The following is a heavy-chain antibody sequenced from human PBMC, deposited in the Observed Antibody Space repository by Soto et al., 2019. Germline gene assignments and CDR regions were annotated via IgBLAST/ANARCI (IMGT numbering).Heavy chain of an antibody. D-gene: IGHD3-3*01. Sequence: SGTLSLTCTVSRRAINGYYWTWIREPARTVLEWIGRIYSSGSTKYNPSLQIRVTMSLDTSKDKFSLRLNSVNAADTDVYYCERGQRFSDWFDPWGQGTLVTVS. J-gene: IGHJ5*02. V-gene: IGHV4-4*07. CDR3: ERGQRFSDWFDP. CDR2: IYSSGST. CDR1: RRAINGYY.